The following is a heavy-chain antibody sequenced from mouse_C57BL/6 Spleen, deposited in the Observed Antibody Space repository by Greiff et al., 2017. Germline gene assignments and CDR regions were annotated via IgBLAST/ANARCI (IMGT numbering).Heavy chain of an antibody. Sequence: QVQLQQSGAELVKPGASVKISCKASGYTFTDYYINWVKQRPGQGLEWIGKIGPGSGSTYYNEKFKGKATLTADTSSSTAYMQLSSLTSEDSAVYFCATPYDYERDYYAMDYWGQGASVTVSS. V-gene: IGHV1-77*01. CDR1: GYTFTDYY. CDR2: IGPGSGST. CDR3: ATPYDYERDYYAMDY. J-gene: IGHJ4*01. D-gene: IGHD2-4*01.